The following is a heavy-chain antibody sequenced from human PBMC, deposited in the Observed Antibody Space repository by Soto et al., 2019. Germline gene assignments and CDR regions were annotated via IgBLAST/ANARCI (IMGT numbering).Heavy chain of an antibody. Sequence: QITLKESGPTLVKPTQTLTLTCTFSGFSLSTSGVGVGWIRQPPGKALEWLALIYWDDDKRYSPSLKSRLTIXKXISKNQVVLTMTNMDPVDTATYYCAHRRVTVDAFDIWGQGTMVTVSS. D-gene: IGHD1-20*01. J-gene: IGHJ3*02. CDR1: GFSLSTSGVG. CDR3: AHRRVTVDAFDI. V-gene: IGHV2-5*02. CDR2: IYWDDDK.